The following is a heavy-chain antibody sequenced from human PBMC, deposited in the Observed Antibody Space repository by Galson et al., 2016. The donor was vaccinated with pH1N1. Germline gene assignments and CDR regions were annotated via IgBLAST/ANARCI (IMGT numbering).Heavy chain of an antibody. V-gene: IGHV5-51*01. CDR3: ARYSGSFFFDY. J-gene: IGHJ4*02. D-gene: IGHD1-26*01. Sequence: QSGAEVKKPGESLKISCQVSGYSFSSYWVAWVRQMPGKGLEWMAIMYPDDSDIKYSPSFEGQVTISADKAISTAYLPWSSLKASDTAMYYRARYSGSFFFDYWGQGTLVTVSS. CDR1: GYSFSSYW. CDR2: MYPDDSDI.